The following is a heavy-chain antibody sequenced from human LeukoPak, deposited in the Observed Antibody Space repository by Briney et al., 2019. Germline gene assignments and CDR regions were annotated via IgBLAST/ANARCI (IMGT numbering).Heavy chain of an antibody. CDR2: IYSGGST. CDR1: GFTVSTNY. J-gene: IGHJ4*01. CDR3: AKGPFGDFWSNYHFDY. V-gene: IGHV3-66*02. D-gene: IGHD3-3*01. Sequence: GGSLRLSCAASGFTVSTNYMSWVRQAPGKGLEWVSVIYSGGSTYYADSVKGRFTISRDNSKNTVYLQMNSLRPEDTAVYHCAKGPFGDFWSNYHFDYWGQGTLVTVSS.